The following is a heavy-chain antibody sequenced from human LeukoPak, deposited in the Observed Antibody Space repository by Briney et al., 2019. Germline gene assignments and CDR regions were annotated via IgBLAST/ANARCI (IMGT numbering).Heavy chain of an antibody. V-gene: IGHV3-30*18. Sequence: GRSLRLSCAASGFTFSSYGMHWVRQAPGKGLEWVAVISYDGSNKYYADSVKGRFTISRDNSKNTLYLQMNSLRAEDTAVYYCAKDLLRGFGESQWFDPWGQGTLVTVSS. CDR1: GFTFSSYG. CDR2: ISYDGSNK. D-gene: IGHD3-10*01. CDR3: AKDLLRGFGESQWFDP. J-gene: IGHJ5*02.